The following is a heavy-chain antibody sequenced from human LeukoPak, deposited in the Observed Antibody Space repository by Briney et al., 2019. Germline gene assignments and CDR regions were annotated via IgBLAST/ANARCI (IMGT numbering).Heavy chain of an antibody. V-gene: IGHV4-34*01. CDR2: INHSGST. Sequence: SETLSLTCTIYGGSFSGYYWNWIRQPPGKGLEWIGEINHSGSTNYNPSLKSRVTISVDTSKNQFSLKLSSVTAADTAVYYCARVMKVRGITFFGMDVWGQGTTVTVSS. J-gene: IGHJ6*02. CDR3: ARVMKVRGITFFGMDV. CDR1: GGSFSGYY. D-gene: IGHD3-10*01.